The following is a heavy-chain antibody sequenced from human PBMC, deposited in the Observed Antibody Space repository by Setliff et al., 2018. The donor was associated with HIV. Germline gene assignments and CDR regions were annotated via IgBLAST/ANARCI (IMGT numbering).Heavy chain of an antibody. J-gene: IGHJ4*02. CDR1: GGSFRGSRYY. D-gene: IGHD3-10*01. V-gene: IGHV4-39*01. Sequence: SETLSLTCTVSGGSFRGSRYYWGWIRQPPGRGLEWIGNMHYGGFFWYSPSLKSRVTISVDTSKNQFSLKLSSVTAADTAVYYCARPALGIGGGSRFDIWGQGTRVTVSS. CDR2: MHYGGFF. CDR3: ARPALGIGGGSRFDI.